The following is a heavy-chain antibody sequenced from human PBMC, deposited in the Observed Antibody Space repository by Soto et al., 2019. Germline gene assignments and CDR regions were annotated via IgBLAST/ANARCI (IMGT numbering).Heavy chain of an antibody. D-gene: IGHD4-17*01. Sequence: QVQLVQSGAEVRKPGSSVKVSCKASGGTFSNHTISWVRQARGQGLEWMGRIIPILNIANYAQKFECRVTITADKSTSTDYMELSRLRSEDTAGYYCARVAEMGTVTNGFYYYMDVWGKRTTVTVSS. J-gene: IGHJ6*03. V-gene: IGHV1-69*02. CDR3: ARVAEMGTVTNGFYYYMDV. CDR1: GGTFSNHT. CDR2: IIPILNIA.